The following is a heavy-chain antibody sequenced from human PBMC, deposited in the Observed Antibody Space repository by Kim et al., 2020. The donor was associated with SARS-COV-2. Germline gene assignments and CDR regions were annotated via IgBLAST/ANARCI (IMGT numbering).Heavy chain of an antibody. D-gene: IGHD1-26*01. J-gene: IGHJ3*02. CDR3: ARQWEPTAFDI. V-gene: IGHV3-33*01. Sequence: KNYADSVKGRFTISRDNSKNTLYRQMNSLRAEDTAVYYCARQWEPTAFDIWGQGTMVTVSS. CDR2: K.